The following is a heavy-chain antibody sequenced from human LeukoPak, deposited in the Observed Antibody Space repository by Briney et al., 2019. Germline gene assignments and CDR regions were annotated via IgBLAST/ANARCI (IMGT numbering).Heavy chain of an antibody. V-gene: IGHV4-38-2*01. Sequence: SETLSLTCAVSGYSISSGYYCGWIRQPPGKGLEWIGSIYHSGSTYYNPSLKSRVTISVDTSKNQFSLKLSSVTAADTAVYYCARPNNYYDSSGYPKGWFDPWGQGTLVTVSS. CDR1: GYSISSGYY. CDR3: ARPNNYYDSSGYPKGWFDP. CDR2: IYHSGST. D-gene: IGHD3-22*01. J-gene: IGHJ5*02.